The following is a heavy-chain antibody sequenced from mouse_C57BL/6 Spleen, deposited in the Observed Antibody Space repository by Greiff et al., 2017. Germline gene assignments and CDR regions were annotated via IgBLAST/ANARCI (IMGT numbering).Heavy chain of an antibody. D-gene: IGHD1-1*01. CDR2: IHPNSGST. J-gene: IGHJ4*01. V-gene: IGHV1-64*01. CDR3: ARREATVVDGGAMDY. Sequence: QVQLQQSGAELVKPGASVKLSCKASGYTFTSYWMHWVKQRPGQGLEWIGMIHPNSGSTNYNEKFKSKATLTVDKSSSTAYMQLSSLTSEDSAVYYCARREATVVDGGAMDYWGQGTSVTVSS. CDR1: GYTFTSYW.